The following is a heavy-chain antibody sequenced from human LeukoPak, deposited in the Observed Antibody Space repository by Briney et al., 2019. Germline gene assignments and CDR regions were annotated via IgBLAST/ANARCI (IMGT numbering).Heavy chain of an antibody. J-gene: IGHJ5*02. CDR2: IYYSGST. CDR3: ARDRAGIAVAGTGGNWFDP. CDR1: GGSISSGGYY. D-gene: IGHD6-19*01. V-gene: IGHV4-31*03. Sequence: PSETLSLTCTVSGGSISSGGYYWSWIRQHPGKGLEWIGYIYYSGSTYYNPSLKSRVTISVDTSKNQFSLKLSSVTAADTAVYYCARDRAGIAVAGTGGNWFDPWGQGTLVTVSS.